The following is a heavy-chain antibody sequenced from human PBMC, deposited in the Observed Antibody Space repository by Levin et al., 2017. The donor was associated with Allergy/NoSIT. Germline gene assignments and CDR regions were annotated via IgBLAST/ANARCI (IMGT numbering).Heavy chain of an antibody. CDR2: IGGSGTFT. CDR3: ARIRVIRGVVVPLGTFDI. D-gene: IGHD3-10*01. CDR1: GFTFRNYA. V-gene: IGHV3-23*01. Sequence: QSGGSLRLSCAASGFTFRNYAMSWVRQAPGKGLEWVSGIGGSGTFTKDADSVKGRFTISSDNSKNTLNLQMNSLSTEDTAVYFCARIRVIRGVVVPLGTFDIWGQGAMVTVS. J-gene: IGHJ3*02.